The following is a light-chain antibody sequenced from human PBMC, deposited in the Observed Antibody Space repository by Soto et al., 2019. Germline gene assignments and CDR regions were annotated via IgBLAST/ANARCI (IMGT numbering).Light chain of an antibody. V-gene: IGKV1-27*01. CDR1: QGISNY. CDR3: QADNSFPFT. J-gene: IGKJ3*01. Sequence: DIQMTQSPSSLSASAGDRVTITCRASQGISNYLAWYQQRPGKVPTLLIYAASTLQSGVSSRFGGSGSGTDFTLTIRGLLPEDVATDYCQADNSFPFTFGPGTKVDIK. CDR2: AAS.